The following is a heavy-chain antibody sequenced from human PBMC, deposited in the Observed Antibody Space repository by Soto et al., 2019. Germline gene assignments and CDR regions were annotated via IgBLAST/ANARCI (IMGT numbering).Heavy chain of an antibody. V-gene: IGHV3-23*01. CDR1: GFTFSSYA. J-gene: IGHJ5*02. D-gene: IGHD3-10*01. Sequence: WSLRLSCAASGFTFSSYAMSWVRQAPGKGLEWVSAISGSGGSTYYADSVKGRFTISRDNSKNTLYLQMNSLRAEDTAVYYCAKAPGTMVMLTQFDPWGQGTLVTVSS. CDR2: ISGSGGST. CDR3: AKAPGTMVMLTQFDP.